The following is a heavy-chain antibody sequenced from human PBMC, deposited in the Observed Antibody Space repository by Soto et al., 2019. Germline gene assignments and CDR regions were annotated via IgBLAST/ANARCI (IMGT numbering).Heavy chain of an antibody. V-gene: IGHV4-59*01. D-gene: IGHD2-2*01. CDR2: IYYSGST. CDR3: ARVSVVVPAALYYFDY. Sequence: SETLSLTCTVSGGSISSYYWSWIRQPPGKGLEWIGYIYYSGSTNYNPSLKSRVTISVDTSKNQFSLKLSSVTAADTAVYYCARVSVVVPAALYYFDYWGQGTLVTVPQ. J-gene: IGHJ4*02. CDR1: GGSISSYY.